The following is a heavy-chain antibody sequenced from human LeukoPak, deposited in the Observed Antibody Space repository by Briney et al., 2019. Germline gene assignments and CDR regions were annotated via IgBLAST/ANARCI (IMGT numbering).Heavy chain of an antibody. Sequence: TGGSLRLSCAASGFTFSSYRMHWVRQAPGKGPVWVSRFNSDGSSPSYADSVKGRFTISRDIAKNTLYLQMNSLRVEDTAVYFCAKSRSGSYYKEVDWGQGTLVTVSS. J-gene: IGHJ4*02. V-gene: IGHV3-74*01. CDR3: AKSRSGSYYKEVD. CDR2: FNSDGSSP. CDR1: GFTFSSYR. D-gene: IGHD3-10*01.